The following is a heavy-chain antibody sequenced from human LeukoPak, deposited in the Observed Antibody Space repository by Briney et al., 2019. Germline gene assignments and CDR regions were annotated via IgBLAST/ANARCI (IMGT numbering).Heavy chain of an antibody. V-gene: IGHV3-23*01. D-gene: IGHD4-17*01. CDR3: ARTLTYYGPTYYFDY. Sequence: PGGSLRLSCAASGFTFSSYAMSWVRQAPGKGLEWVSAISGSGGSTYYADSVKGRFTISRDNSKNTLYLQMNSLRAEDTAVYYCARTLTYYGPTYYFDYWGQGTLVTVSS. J-gene: IGHJ4*02. CDR1: GFTFSSYA. CDR2: ISGSGGST.